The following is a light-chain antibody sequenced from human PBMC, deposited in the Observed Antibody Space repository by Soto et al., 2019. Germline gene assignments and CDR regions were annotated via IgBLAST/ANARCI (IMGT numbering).Light chain of an antibody. V-gene: IGKV3-11*01. CDR2: DAS. Sequence: EIVLTQSPVTLSLSPGERASLSCRASQSISNYLAWYQQKPGQAPRLLIYDASTRASGIPARFSGSGSGTDFTLTISSLEPEDFAVYYCQQRSNWPPRINFGHGTRLEIK. CDR3: QQRSNWPPRIN. J-gene: IGKJ5*01. CDR1: QSISNY.